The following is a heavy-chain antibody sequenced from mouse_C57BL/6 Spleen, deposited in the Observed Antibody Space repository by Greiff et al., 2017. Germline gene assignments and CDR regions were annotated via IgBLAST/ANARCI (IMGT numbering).Heavy chain of an antibody. CDR3: ARDYGSSYRYFDV. J-gene: IGHJ1*03. Sequence: VQLQQSGPELVKPGASVKMSCKASGYTFTDYNMHWVKQSHGKSLEWIGYINPNNGGTSYNQKFKGKATLTVNKSSSTAYMELRSLTSEDSAVYYCARDYGSSYRYFDVWGTGTTGTVSS. D-gene: IGHD1-1*01. V-gene: IGHV1-22*01. CDR2: INPNNGGT. CDR1: GYTFTDYN.